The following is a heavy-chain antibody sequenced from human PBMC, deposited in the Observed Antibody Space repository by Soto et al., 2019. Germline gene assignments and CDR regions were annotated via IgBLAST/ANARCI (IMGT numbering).Heavy chain of an antibody. J-gene: IGHJ3*02. D-gene: IGHD1-1*01. CDR1: GFPFSDHY. CDR3: AQTASFDASDI. V-gene: IGHV3-72*01. Sequence: PGGALRLSCAASGFPFSDHYMDLVRQSPGKGLEWVGRNRNKLNTYTTEYAASVKGRFTISRDDSKNSLYLQMNSLKTEDTAVYYCAQTASFDASDIWVQGTMVTF. CDR2: NRNKLNTYTT.